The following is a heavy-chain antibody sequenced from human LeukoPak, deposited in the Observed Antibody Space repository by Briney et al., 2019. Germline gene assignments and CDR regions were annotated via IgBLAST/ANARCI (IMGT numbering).Heavy chain of an antibody. D-gene: IGHD4-17*01. CDR2: IYYSGST. CDR1: GGSFSGYY. Sequence: SETLSLTCAVYGGSFSGYYWSWIRQHPGKGLEWIGYIYYSGSTYYNPSLKSRVTISVDTSKNQFSLKLSSVTAADTAVYYCARDAYGDSAFDIWGQGTMVTVSS. CDR3: ARDAYGDSAFDI. J-gene: IGHJ3*02. V-gene: IGHV4-31*11.